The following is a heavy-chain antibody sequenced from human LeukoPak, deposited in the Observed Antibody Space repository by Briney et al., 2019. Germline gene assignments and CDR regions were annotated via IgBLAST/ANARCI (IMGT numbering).Heavy chain of an antibody. V-gene: IGHV1-69*13. CDR1: GGTFSSYA. CDR2: IIPIFGTA. J-gene: IGHJ4*02. CDR3: ASQAEYCSSTSCPGGPFDY. D-gene: IGHD2-2*01. Sequence: ASVKVSCKASGGTFSSYANSWVRQAPGQGLEWMGGIIPIFGTANYAQKFQGRVTITADESTSTAYMELSSLRSEDTAVYYCASQAEYCSSTSCPGGPFDYWGQGTLVTVSS.